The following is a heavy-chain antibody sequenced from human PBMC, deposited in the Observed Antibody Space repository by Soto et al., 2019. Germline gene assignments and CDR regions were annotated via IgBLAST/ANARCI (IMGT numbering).Heavy chain of an antibody. V-gene: IGHV4-59*01. CDR2: IFYSGRP. J-gene: IGHJ4*02. CDR1: GGSITTSY. CDR3: ASDRDGFNS. Sequence: SETLTLTCTVSGGSITTSYWSWIRQSPGNGLEWIGYIFYSGRPNYNPSLKSRVTISVDTSQTQIALKLSSVTAADTAVYYCASDRDGFNSWGRGTLVTVSS. D-gene: IGHD5-12*01.